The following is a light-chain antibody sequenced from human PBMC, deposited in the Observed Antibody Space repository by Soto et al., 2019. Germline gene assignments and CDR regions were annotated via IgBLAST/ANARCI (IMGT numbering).Light chain of an antibody. V-gene: IGKV3-15*01. CDR3: QQYNNWLAIT. CDR2: AAS. CDR1: QSVTGSY. Sequence: EIVWTQSTGTLSVSNGERATLSCRASQSVTGSYLAWYQQKPGQTPRLLIYAASTRATGIPARFSGSGSGTEFTLTISSLQSEDFAVYYCQQYNNWLAITFCQGTRLEIK. J-gene: IGKJ5*01.